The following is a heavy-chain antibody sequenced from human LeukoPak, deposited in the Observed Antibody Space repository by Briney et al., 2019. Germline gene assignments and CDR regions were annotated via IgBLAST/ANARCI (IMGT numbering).Heavy chain of an antibody. CDR1: GYTFTGHY. Sequence: GASVKVSCKASGYTFTGHYMHWVRQAPGQGLEWMGWINPNSGGTNYAQKFQGRVTMTRDTSISTAYMELSRLRSDDTAVYYCARSLGHDSSGYYLNDAFDIWGQGTMVTVSS. V-gene: IGHV1-2*02. CDR3: ARSLGHDSSGYYLNDAFDI. J-gene: IGHJ3*02. CDR2: INPNSGGT. D-gene: IGHD3-22*01.